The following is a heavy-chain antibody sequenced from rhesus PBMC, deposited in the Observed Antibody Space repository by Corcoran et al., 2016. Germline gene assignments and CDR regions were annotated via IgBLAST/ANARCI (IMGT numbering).Heavy chain of an antibody. J-gene: IGHJ4*01. V-gene: IGHV4-122*02. CDR2: IPYSGST. CDR3: ARDEDSGSYDY. Sequence: QVQLQESGPGLVKPSETLSLTCAVSGGSISSSYYYWSWIRQAPGKGLEWIGYIPYSGSTTYHPSRKSRVTISRDTSENQFSLRLNSVTAADTAVYYCARDEDSGSYDYWGQGVLVTVSS. D-gene: IGHD6-25*01. CDR1: GGSISSSYYY.